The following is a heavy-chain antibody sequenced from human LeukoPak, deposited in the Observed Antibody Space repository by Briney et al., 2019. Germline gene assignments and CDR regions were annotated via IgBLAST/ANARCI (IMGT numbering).Heavy chain of an antibody. CDR3: ARVLGKATAAGPALGY. V-gene: IGHV1-8*02. D-gene: IGHD3-10*01. J-gene: IGHJ4*02. CDR1: GGTFSSYA. CDR2: MNPKNGNR. Sequence: ASVKVSCKASGGTFSSYAISWVRQAPGQGLEWLGWMNPKNGNRGYAQRFQGRLTMTRDASISTVYLELSSLRSDDTAVYYCARVLGKATAAGPALGYWGQGTLVTVSS.